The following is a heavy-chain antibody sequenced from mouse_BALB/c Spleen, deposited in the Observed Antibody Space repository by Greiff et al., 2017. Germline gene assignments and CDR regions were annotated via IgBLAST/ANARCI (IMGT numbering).Heavy chain of an antibody. D-gene: IGHD4-1*01. CDR1: GFTFSSYA. Sequence: VQGVESGGGLVKPGGSLKLSCAASGFTFSSYAMSWVRQSPEKRLEWVAEISSGGSYTYYPDTVTGRFTISRDNAKNTLYLEMSSLRSEDTAMYYCARAGTVKAMDYWGQGTSVTVSS. J-gene: IGHJ4*01. CDR3: ARAGTVKAMDY. CDR2: ISSGGSYT. V-gene: IGHV5-9-4*01.